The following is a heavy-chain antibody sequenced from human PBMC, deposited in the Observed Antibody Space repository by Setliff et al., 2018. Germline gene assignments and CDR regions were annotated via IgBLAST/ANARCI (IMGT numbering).Heavy chain of an antibody. D-gene: IGHD3-22*01. CDR1: GCTFSRFG. CDR3: ARDGKQYYYDSTGYYRNWFDP. Sequence: LRLSCAASGCTFSRFGMHWVRQAPGRGPEWLAVISYDGSHDYYADSVRGRFTISRDNSNNTLYMQMSSLRAEDTAIYSCARDGKQYYYDSTGYYRNWFDPWGQGTLVTVSS. V-gene: IGHV3-30*19. J-gene: IGHJ5*02. CDR2: ISYDGSHD.